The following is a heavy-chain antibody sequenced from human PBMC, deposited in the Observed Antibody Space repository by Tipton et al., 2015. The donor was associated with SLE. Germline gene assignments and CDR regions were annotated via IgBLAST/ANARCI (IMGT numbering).Heavy chain of an antibody. D-gene: IGHD6-19*01. V-gene: IGHV3-30-3*01. Sequence: SLRLSCAASGFTFSSYWMHWVRQAPGKGLEWVAVISYDGSNKYYADSVKGRFTISRDNSKNTLYLQMNSLRAEDTAVYYCARGRTAVADHNWFDPWGQGTLVTVSS. CDR2: ISYDGSNK. CDR1: GFTFSSYW. J-gene: IGHJ5*02. CDR3: ARGRTAVADHNWFDP.